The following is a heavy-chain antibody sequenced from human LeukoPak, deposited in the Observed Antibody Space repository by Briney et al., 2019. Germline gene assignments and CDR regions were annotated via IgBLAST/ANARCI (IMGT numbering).Heavy chain of an antibody. CDR1: GGSISSSNYY. Sequence: PSQTLSLTCTVSGGSISSSNYYWNWIRQPAGKGLEWIGRIYTSGSTKYNPSLKSRVTISVDTSKNQFSLKLRSVTAADTAVYYCARVEGYGDYFDYWGQGTLVTVSS. CDR3: ARVEGYGDYFDY. J-gene: IGHJ4*02. D-gene: IGHD4-17*01. V-gene: IGHV4-61*02. CDR2: IYTSGST.